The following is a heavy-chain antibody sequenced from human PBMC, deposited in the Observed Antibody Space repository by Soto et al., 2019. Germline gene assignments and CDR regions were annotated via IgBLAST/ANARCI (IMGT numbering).Heavy chain of an antibody. V-gene: IGHV1-18*01. CDR3: ARGRYGAY. CDR1: GYAFTAYG. D-gene: IGHD3-10*01. CDR2: ISAHNGNT. Sequence: QVHLVQSGAEVKKPGASVKVSCKGSGYAFTAYGITWVRQAPGQGLEWMGWISAHNGNTNYAQKLQGRVTVTRDTSTSTAYTVLRSLRSDDTAVYYCARGRYGAYWGQGALVTVSS. J-gene: IGHJ4*02.